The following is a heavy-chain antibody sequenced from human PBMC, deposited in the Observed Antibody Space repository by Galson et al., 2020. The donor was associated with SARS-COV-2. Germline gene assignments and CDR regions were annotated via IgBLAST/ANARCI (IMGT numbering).Heavy chain of an antibody. D-gene: IGHD3-3*01. CDR2: ISHEGSKK. CDR1: GFSFNNFG. V-gene: IGHV3-30*18. J-gene: IGHJ6*02. CDR3: AKFRDFFDFRSGYYTMDT. Sequence: GGSLRLSCVAGGFSFNNFGMHWVRQAPGKGLEWVALISHEGSKKYYADSVKGRFTISKDNSRNTLYLSMNSLRREDTAVYYCAKFRDFFDFRSGYYTMDTWGLGTTVTVSS.